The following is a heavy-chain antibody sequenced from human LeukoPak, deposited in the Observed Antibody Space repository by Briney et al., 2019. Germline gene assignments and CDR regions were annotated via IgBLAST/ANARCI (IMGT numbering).Heavy chain of an antibody. CDR2: ISWNSGSI. J-gene: IGHJ4*02. V-gene: IGHV3-9*01. D-gene: IGHD4/OR15-4a*01. CDR3: ARSSQGPYGDFDY. CDR1: GFTFDDYA. Sequence: QAGGSLRLSCAASGFTFDDYAMHWVRQAPGKGLEWVSGISWNSGSIGYADSVKGRFTISRDNAKNSLYLQMHSLRAEDTAFYYCARSSQGPYGDFDYWGQGTLVTVSS.